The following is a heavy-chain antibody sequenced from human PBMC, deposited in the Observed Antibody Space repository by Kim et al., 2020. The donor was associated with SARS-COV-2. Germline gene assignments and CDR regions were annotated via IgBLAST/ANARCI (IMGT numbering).Heavy chain of an antibody. V-gene: IGHV5-51*01. J-gene: IGHJ4*02. D-gene: IGHD3-10*01. CDR3: ARHPLPGLGSDY. Sequence: RYSPSFQGQVTISADKSISTAYLQWSSLKASDTAMYYCARHPLPGLGSDYWGQGTLVTVSS.